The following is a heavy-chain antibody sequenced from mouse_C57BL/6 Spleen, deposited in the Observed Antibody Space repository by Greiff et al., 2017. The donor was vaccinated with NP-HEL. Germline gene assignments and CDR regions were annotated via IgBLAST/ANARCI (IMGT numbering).Heavy chain of an antibody. Sequence: VQGVESGPGLVQPSQSLSITCTVSGFSLTSYGVHWVRQSPGKGLEWLGVIWRGGSTDYNAAFMSRLSITKDNSKSQVFFKMNSLQADDTAIYYCAKGGYDYDGRDYFDYWGQGTTLTVSS. CDR2: IWRGGST. CDR1: GFSLTSYG. J-gene: IGHJ2*01. CDR3: AKGGYDYDGRDYFDY. V-gene: IGHV2-5*01. D-gene: IGHD2-4*01.